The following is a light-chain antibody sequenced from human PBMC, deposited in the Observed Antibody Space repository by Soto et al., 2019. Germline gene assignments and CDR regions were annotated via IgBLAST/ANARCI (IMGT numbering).Light chain of an antibody. CDR1: KLGDKY. CDR3: QAWDSSTAV. V-gene: IGLV3-1*01. Sequence: SYELTQPPSVSVSPGQTASITCSGDKLGDKYAYWYQQKPGQSPVLVIYQDTKRPSGIPERFSGSNSGNTATLTISGTQAMNEADYYCQAWDSSTAVFGGGTKVTVL. J-gene: IGLJ2*01. CDR2: QDT.